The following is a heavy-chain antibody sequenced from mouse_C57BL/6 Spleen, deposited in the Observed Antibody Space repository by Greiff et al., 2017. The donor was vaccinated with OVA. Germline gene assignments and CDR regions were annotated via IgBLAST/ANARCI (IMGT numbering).Heavy chain of an antibody. CDR1: GYTFTSYW. CDR2: IYPGNSDT. CDR3: TRSYYGYDGVFDY. V-gene: IGHV1-5*01. D-gene: IGHD2-9*01. J-gene: IGHJ2*01. Sequence: VQLQQSGTVLARPGASVKLSCKTSGYTFTSYWMHWVKQRPGQGLEWIGAIYPGNSDTSYNQKFKGKAKLTAVTSASTAYMELSSLTNEDSAVYYCTRSYYGYDGVFDYWGQGTTLTVSS.